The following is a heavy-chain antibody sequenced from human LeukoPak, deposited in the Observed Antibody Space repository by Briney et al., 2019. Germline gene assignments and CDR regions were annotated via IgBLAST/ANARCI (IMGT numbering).Heavy chain of an antibody. Sequence: ASVNVSCKASGYTFTGCYMHWVRQAPGQGLEWMGWINPNSGGTNYAQKFQGRVTMTRDTSISTAYMELSRLRSEDTAVYYCARVPPYYGSPFDYWGQGTLVTVSS. D-gene: IGHD3-10*01. V-gene: IGHV1-2*02. J-gene: IGHJ4*02. CDR3: ARVPPYYGSPFDY. CDR1: GYTFTGCY. CDR2: INPNSGGT.